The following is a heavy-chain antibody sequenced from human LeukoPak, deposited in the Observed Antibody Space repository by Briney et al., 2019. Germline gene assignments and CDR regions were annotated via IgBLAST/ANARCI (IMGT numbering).Heavy chain of an antibody. D-gene: IGHD2-21*01. CDR1: GYTFTSYD. CDR3: ARGGGDLYYYYGMDV. J-gene: IGHJ6*02. Sequence: GASVKDSCKASGYTFTSYDINWVRQATGQGLEWMGWMNPNSGNTGYAQKFQGRVTTTRNTSISTAYMELSSLRSEDPAVYYCARGGGDLYYYYGMDVWGQGTTVTVSS. CDR2: MNPNSGNT. V-gene: IGHV1-8*01.